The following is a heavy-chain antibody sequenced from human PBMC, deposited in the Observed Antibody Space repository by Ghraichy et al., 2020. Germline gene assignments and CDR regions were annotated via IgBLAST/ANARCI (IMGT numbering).Heavy chain of an antibody. V-gene: IGHV4-34*01. J-gene: IGHJ4*02. CDR2: INHSGST. CDR3: ARIGRSYGYGTRWYFDY. CDR1: GGSFSGYY. Sequence: SETLSLTCAVYGGSFSGYYWSWIRQPPGKGLEWIGEINHSGSTNYNPSLKSRVTISVDTSKNQFSLKLSSVTAADTAVYYCARIGRSYGYGTRWYFDYWGQGTLVTVSS. D-gene: IGHD5-18*01.